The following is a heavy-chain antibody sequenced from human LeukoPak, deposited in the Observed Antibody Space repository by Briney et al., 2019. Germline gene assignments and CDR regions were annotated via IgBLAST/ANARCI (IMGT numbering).Heavy chain of an antibody. J-gene: IGHJ4*02. Sequence: SGGSLRLSCAASGFTFSRYWIHWVRQAPGKGLEWVSSISSSSSYIYYADSVKGRFTISRDNAKNSLYLQMNSLRAEDTAVYYCASSRRWYDSSDYWGQGTLVTVSS. CDR3: ASSRRWYDSSDY. CDR1: GFTFSRYW. V-gene: IGHV3-21*01. D-gene: IGHD3-22*01. CDR2: ISSSSSYI.